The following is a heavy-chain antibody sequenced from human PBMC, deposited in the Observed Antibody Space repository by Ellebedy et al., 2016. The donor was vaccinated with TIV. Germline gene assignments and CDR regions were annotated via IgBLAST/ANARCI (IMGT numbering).Heavy chain of an antibody. CDR1: GFRFSTHG. V-gene: IGHV3-30*02. CDR2: KRFDGRNE. CDR3: VRATGIAGLFDS. J-gene: IGHJ5*01. Sequence: GESLKISCVASGFRFSTHGMHWVRQAPGKGLEWVAFKRFDGRNEYNGDSVKGRFTISRDNAKNSLSLHMNGLRVEDTAVYYCVRATGIAGLFDSWGQGTLVTVSS. D-gene: IGHD6-13*01.